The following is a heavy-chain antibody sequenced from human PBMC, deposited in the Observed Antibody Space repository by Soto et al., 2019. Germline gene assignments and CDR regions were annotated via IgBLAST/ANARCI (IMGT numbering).Heavy chain of an antibody. CDR2: ISYDGSNK. D-gene: IGHD3-3*01. J-gene: IGHJ4*02. Sequence: ESGGGVVQPGRSLRLSCAASGFTFSSYAMHWVRQAPGKGLEWVAVISYDGSNKYYADSVKGRFTISRDNSKNKLYLQMNSLRAEDTAVYYCARDRTFMIPSTEGPWGYWGQGTLVTVSS. CDR3: ARDRTFMIPSTEGPWGY. V-gene: IGHV3-30-3*01. CDR1: GFTFSSYA.